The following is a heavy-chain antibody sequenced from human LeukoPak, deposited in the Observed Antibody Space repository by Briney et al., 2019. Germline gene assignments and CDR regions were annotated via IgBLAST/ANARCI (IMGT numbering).Heavy chain of an antibody. D-gene: IGHD2-2*01. Sequence: PGGSLRLSCAASGFTFSSYAMSWVRQAPGKGLEWVSAISGNGGSTYYADSVKCRFTISRDNSKHTLYLQMNSLRAEDTAVYYCAKDPLIAIVVVPAAPPSDYWGQGTLVTVSS. CDR2: ISGNGGST. CDR1: GFTFSSYA. V-gene: IGHV3-23*01. J-gene: IGHJ4*02. CDR3: AKDPLIAIVVVPAAPPSDY.